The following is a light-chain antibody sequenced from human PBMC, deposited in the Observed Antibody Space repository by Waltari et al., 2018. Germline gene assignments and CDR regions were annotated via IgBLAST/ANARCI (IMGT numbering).Light chain of an antibody. V-gene: IGLV2-8*01. J-gene: IGLJ2*01. CDR3: SSYAGSNKLI. CDR1: RSDIGSYKY. Sequence: QSALTQPPSASGSPGQTVLISCTRTRSDIGSYKYVSWYKQIPGRAPALIIYEVDRRPPGVPDRFSGSKSGNTASLTVSGLQTEDEGDYYCSSYAGSNKLIFGGVTKLTVL. CDR2: EVD.